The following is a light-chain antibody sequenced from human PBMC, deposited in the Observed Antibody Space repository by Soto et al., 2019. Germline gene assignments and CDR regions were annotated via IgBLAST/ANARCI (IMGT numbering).Light chain of an antibody. CDR1: QSVGTV. Sequence: EIVMTQSPATLSVSPGERATLSCRASQSVGTVLAWYQQKPGQAPRLLIFSASTRAAGIPARFSGSGSGTEFTLTISSLQSEDFAVYYCQQYNNWPLTFGGGTKVEI. CDR2: SAS. J-gene: IGKJ4*01. CDR3: QQYNNWPLT. V-gene: IGKV3D-15*01.